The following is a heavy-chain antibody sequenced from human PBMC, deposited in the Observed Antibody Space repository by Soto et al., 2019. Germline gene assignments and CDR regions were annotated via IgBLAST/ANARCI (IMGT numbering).Heavy chain of an antibody. V-gene: IGHV1-18*01. J-gene: IGHJ6*02. Sequence: ASVKVSCKASGYTFTSYGISWVRQAPGQGLEWMGWISAYNGNTNYAQKLQGRVTMTTDTSTSTAYMELRSLRSDDTSVYYCARWLIDYYYYYGMDVWGQGTTVTV. CDR1: GYTFTSYG. CDR2: ISAYNGNT. D-gene: IGHD3-22*01. CDR3: ARWLIDYYYYYGMDV.